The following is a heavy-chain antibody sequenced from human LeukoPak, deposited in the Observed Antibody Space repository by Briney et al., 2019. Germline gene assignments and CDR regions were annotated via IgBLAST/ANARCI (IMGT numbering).Heavy chain of an antibody. Sequence: SETLSLTCTVSGGSISSYHWSWIRQSPGKGLEWIGYIQYSGGTNYNPSLKSRVTISLDTSKNQFSLRLNSVTAADTAVYYCASDRNTGSWYFYWGQGTLVTVSS. CDR2: IQYSGGT. D-gene: IGHD6-13*01. J-gene: IGHJ4*02. CDR3: ASDRNTGSWYFY. CDR1: GGSISSYH. V-gene: IGHV4-59*08.